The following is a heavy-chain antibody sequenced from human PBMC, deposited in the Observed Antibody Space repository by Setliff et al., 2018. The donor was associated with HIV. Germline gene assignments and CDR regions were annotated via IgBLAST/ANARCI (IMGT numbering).Heavy chain of an antibody. CDR1: GYTFTSYY. CDR2: INPSGGST. D-gene: IGHD6-19*01. CDR3: ARDLLSGWYHYYYYMDV. V-gene: IGHV1-46*03. Sequence: ASVKVSCKASGYTFTSYYMHWVRQAPGQGLEWMGIINPSGGSTSYAQKFQGRVTMTRDTSTSTVYMELSSLRSEDTAVYYCARDLLSGWYHYYYYMDVWGKGTTVTGLL. J-gene: IGHJ6*03.